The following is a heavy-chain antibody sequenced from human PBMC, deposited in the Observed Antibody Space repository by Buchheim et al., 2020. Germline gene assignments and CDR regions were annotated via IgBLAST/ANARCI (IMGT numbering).Heavy chain of an antibody. J-gene: IGHJ5*02. CDR1: RFSLSSYW. CDR2: INSDGRLT. D-gene: IGHD6-13*01. CDR3: AAEPDSSWFDP. V-gene: IGHV3-74*01. Sequence: EVQLVESGGDLVQPGGSLRLSCAASRFSLSSYWMHWVRQAPGKGLVWVARINSDGRLTNYADSVKGRFTISRDNGKKTLYLQMNSLRAEDTAVYYCAAEPDSSWFDPWGQGTL.